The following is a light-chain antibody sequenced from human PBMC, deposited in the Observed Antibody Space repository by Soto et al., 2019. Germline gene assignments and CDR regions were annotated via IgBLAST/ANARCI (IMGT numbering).Light chain of an antibody. CDR2: SAS. J-gene: IGKJ4*01. Sequence: DIQMTQSPSSVSASVGDRVTMTCRASQDIRSWLAWYQQKPGRAPKLLISSASTLQNGVPSRFSGSGSGTDLSLTITNLQPEDFATYFCQQSHTFPATFGGGTKVEVK. CDR3: QQSHTFPAT. CDR1: QDIRSW. V-gene: IGKV1D-12*01.